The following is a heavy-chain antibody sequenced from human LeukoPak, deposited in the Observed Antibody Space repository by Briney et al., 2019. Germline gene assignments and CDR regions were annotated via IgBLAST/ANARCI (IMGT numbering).Heavy chain of an antibody. CDR2: INHSGST. CDR1: GGSFSGYY. D-gene: IGHD3-3*02. V-gene: IGHV4-34*01. Sequence: SETLSLTCAVYGGSFSGYYWSWIRQPPGKGQEWIGEINHSGSTNYNPSLKSRVTISVDTSKNQFSLKLSSVTAADTAVYYCARGPIIFGVVTWFDPWGQGTLVTVSS. CDR3: ARGPIIFGVVTWFDP. J-gene: IGHJ5*02.